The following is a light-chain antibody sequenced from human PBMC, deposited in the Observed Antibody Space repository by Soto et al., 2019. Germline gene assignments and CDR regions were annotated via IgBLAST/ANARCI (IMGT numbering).Light chain of an antibody. CDR2: CTS. Sequence: PGERVTLSCRASQRVISSYLAWYQQKPGQSPRLLIYCTSTRATDIPARFSGSGSGTEFTLTVSSLQSEDFAVYSCQQYNSLQLTFGGGTKVDIK. CDR3: QQYNSLQLT. CDR1: QRVISSY. V-gene: IGKV3-15*01. J-gene: IGKJ4*01.